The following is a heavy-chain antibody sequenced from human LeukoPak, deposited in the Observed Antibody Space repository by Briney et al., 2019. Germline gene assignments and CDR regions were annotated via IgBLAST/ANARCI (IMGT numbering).Heavy chain of an antibody. V-gene: IGHV3-21*01. J-gene: IGHJ4*02. D-gene: IGHD3-9*01. CDR3: AREDILTGYYY. Sequence: GGSLRLSCAASGFTFSSYSMNWVRQAPGKGLECVSSISSSSSYIYYADSVKGRFTTSRDNAKNSLYLQMNSLRAEDTAVYYCAREDILTGYYYWGQGTLVTVSS. CDR1: GFTFSSYS. CDR2: ISSSSSYI.